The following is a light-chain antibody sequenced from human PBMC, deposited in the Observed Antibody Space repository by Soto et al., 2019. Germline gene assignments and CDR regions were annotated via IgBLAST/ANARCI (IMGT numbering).Light chain of an antibody. Sequence: DVQLTQSPSFLSASVGDRVTISCRASQGISDYLAWYQQKPGKAPKLLIYGASTLQSRVPSRFSGSASGTEFTLTISSLQPEDFATYFCQQFNAYPLTFGGWTKLEIK. CDR1: QGISDY. J-gene: IGKJ4*01. CDR3: QQFNAYPLT. V-gene: IGKV1-9*01. CDR2: GAS.